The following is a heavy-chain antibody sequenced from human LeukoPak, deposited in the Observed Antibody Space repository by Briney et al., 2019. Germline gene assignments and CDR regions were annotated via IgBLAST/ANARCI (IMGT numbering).Heavy chain of an antibody. CDR3: ARDIRPPLAGTYYYGSGSYYKTWFDP. V-gene: IGHV1-18*01. Sequence: GASVKVSCKASGYTFTSYGISWVRQAPGQGLEWMGWISAHNGNTTYAQKLQGRVTMTTDTSTSTAYMDLRSLRSDDTAVYYCARDIRPPLAGTYYYGSGSYYKTWFDPWGQGTLVTVSS. D-gene: IGHD3-10*01. J-gene: IGHJ5*02. CDR1: GYTFTSYG. CDR2: ISAHNGNT.